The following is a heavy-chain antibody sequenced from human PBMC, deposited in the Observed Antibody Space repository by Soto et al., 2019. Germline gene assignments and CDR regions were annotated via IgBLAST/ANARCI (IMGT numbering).Heavy chain of an antibody. D-gene: IGHD6-19*01. Sequence: SGPTLVNPTQTLTLTCTFSGFSLSTSGMGVSWIRQPPGKALEWLARIDWDDDRYYSTSLKTRLTISKDTSKNQVVLTMTNMDPVDAATYYCARIPKYSNGWYYFDYRGHGTLVTVSS. CDR2: IDWDDDR. CDR3: ARIPKYSNGWYYFDY. CDR1: GFSLSTSGMG. V-gene: IGHV2-70*11. J-gene: IGHJ4*01.